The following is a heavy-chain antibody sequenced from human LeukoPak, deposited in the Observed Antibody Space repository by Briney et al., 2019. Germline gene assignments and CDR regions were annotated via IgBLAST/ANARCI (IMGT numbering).Heavy chain of an antibody. CDR1: GGSISSSSYY. Sequence: SEALSLTCTVSGGSISSSSYYWGWIRQPPGKGLEWIGNIYYDTSTYYNPSLKSRVTMSVDTSKNQFSLKLSSVTAADTAVYYCARGTHCGGDCYAFDIWGQGTMVTVSS. CDR2: IYYDTST. V-gene: IGHV4-39*07. D-gene: IGHD2-21*01. CDR3: ARGTHCGGDCYAFDI. J-gene: IGHJ3*02.